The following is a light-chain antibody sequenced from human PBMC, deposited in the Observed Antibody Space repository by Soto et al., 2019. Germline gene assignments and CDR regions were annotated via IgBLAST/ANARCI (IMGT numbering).Light chain of an antibody. CDR1: QSVSNNY. CDR2: GAS. V-gene: IGKV3-20*01. Sequence: EIVLKQSPGTLSLSPGERATLSCRASQSVSNNYLAWYQQKPGQAPRLLIYGASTRVTGIPARFSGSGSGTDFTLTISSLEPEDFAVYYCQQYGSSGTFGQGTKVDIK. J-gene: IGKJ1*01. CDR3: QQYGSSGT.